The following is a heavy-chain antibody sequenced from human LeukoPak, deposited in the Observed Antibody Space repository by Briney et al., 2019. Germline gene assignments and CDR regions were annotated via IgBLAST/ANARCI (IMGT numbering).Heavy chain of an antibody. D-gene: IGHD2-21*02. CDR1: GGTFSGYA. CDR3: AIQMTSPGFDY. J-gene: IGHJ4*02. CDR2: IIPIFGTA. V-gene: IGHV1-69*05. Sequence: SVKVSCKASGGTFSGYAISWVRQAPGQGLGWMGGIIPIFGTANYAQKFQGRVTITTDESTSTAYMELSSLRSGDTAVYYCAIQMTSPGFDYWGQGTLVTVSS.